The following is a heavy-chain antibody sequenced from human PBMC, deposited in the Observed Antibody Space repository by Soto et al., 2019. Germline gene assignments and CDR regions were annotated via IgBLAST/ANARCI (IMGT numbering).Heavy chain of an antibody. V-gene: IGHV3-64D*06. CDR3: VKDSSGAAFDY. D-gene: IGHD1-26*01. J-gene: IGHJ4*02. CDR2: ISSNGGST. Sequence: GGSLRLSCSASGFTFSSDAMHWVRQAPGKVPEYVSAISSNGGSTYYADSVKGRFTISRDNSKNTLYLQMSSLRAEDTAVYYCVKDSSGAAFDYWGQGTLVTVSS. CDR1: GFTFSSDA.